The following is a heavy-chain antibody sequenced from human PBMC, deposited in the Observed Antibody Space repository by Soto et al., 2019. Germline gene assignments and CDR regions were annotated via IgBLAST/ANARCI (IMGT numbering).Heavy chain of an antibody. CDR2: IYYSGST. Sequence: SETLSLTCTVSGGSISSGGYYWSWIRQHPGKGLEWIGYIYYSGSTYYNPSLKSRVTISVDTSKNQFSLKLSSVTAADTAVYYCARTRFGDPRWESHRYGMDVWGQGTTVTVSS. D-gene: IGHD3-10*01. V-gene: IGHV4-31*03. J-gene: IGHJ6*02. CDR1: GGSISSGGYY. CDR3: ARTRFGDPRWESHRYGMDV.